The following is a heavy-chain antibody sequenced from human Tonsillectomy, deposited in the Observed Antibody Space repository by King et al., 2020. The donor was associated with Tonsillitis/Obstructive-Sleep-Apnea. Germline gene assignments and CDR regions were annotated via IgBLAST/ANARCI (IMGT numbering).Heavy chain of an antibody. V-gene: IGHV4-30-4*08. CDR1: GGSISSGDYY. D-gene: IGHD3-3*01. CDR2: IYHRGST. CDR3: ARDKIFGVLNYAFDI. Sequence: VQLQESGPGLVKPSQTLSLTCTVSGGSISSGDYYWSWIRQPPGKALEFIAYIYHRGSTSYNPSLESRVSISVDTSKNQFSLNLNSVTAADTAVYYCARDKIFGVLNYAFDIWGQGTMVTVSS. J-gene: IGHJ3*02.